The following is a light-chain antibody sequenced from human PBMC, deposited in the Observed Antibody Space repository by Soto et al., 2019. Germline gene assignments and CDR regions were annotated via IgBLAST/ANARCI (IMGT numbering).Light chain of an antibody. Sequence: DVVMTQSPLSLPVTLGQPASISCRSSQSLVYSDGNTYLNWFQQRPGQSPRRVIYKVSNRDSGVPDRFSGSESGTDFTLKISRVEAEDVGVYYCMQGTHWPWTFGQGTKVEIK. CDR1: QSLVYSDGNTY. V-gene: IGKV2-30*01. CDR3: MQGTHWPWT. J-gene: IGKJ1*01. CDR2: KVS.